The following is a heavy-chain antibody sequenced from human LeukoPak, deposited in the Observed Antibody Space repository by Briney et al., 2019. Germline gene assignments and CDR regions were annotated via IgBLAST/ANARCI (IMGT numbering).Heavy chain of an antibody. CDR3: AKAVNYYGSSGYYFY. CDR1: GFTFSSYA. Sequence: GGSLRLSCAASGFTFSSYAMSWVRQAPGKGLEWVSAISGSGGSTYYADSVKGRFTISRDNSKNTLYLQMNSLRAEDTAVYYCAKAVNYYGSSGYYFYWGQGTLVTVSS. V-gene: IGHV3-23*01. D-gene: IGHD3-22*01. CDR2: ISGSGGST. J-gene: IGHJ4*02.